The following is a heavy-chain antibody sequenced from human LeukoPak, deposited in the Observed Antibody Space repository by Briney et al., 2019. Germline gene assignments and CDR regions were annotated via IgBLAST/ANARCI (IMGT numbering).Heavy chain of an antibody. V-gene: IGHV3-11*01. CDR1: GFTFSDYY. CDR2: ISSSGSTI. J-gene: IGHJ4*02. Sequence: PGGSLRLSCAASGFTFSDYYMSWIRQAPGKGLEWVSYISSSGSTIYHADSVKGRFTISRDNSKNTLYLQMNSLRAEDTAVYYCAKYDLVVITTSFDYWGQGTLVTVSS. CDR3: AKYDLVVITTSFDY. D-gene: IGHD3-22*01.